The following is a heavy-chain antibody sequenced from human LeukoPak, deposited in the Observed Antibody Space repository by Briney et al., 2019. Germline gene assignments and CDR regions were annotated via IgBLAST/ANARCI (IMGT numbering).Heavy chain of an antibody. CDR2: FDPEDGET. V-gene: IGHV1-24*01. Sequence: ASVKVSCKASGYTFTSYDINWVRQAPGKGLEWMGGFDPEDGETIYAQKFQGRVTMTEDTSTDTAYMELSSLRSEDTAVYYCATGAVAATEDAFDIWGQGTMVTVSS. CDR1: GYTFTSYD. D-gene: IGHD2-15*01. CDR3: ATGAVAATEDAFDI. J-gene: IGHJ3*02.